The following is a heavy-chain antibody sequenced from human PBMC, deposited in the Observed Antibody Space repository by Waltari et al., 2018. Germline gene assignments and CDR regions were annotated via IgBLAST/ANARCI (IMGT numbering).Heavy chain of an antibody. Sequence: QVQLVESGGGVVQPGRSLRLSCAASGFTFSSYAMHWVHQAPGKGLEWVAVISYDGSNKYYADSVKGRFTISRDNSKNTLYLQMNSLRAEDTAVYYCAREYGPPGAFDIWGQGTMVTVSS. D-gene: IGHD4-17*01. CDR3: AREYGPPGAFDI. V-gene: IGHV3-30-3*01. J-gene: IGHJ3*02. CDR1: GFTFSSYA. CDR2: ISYDGSNK.